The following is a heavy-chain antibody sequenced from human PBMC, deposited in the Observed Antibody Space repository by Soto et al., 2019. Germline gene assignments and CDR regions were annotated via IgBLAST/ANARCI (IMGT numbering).Heavy chain of an antibody. V-gene: IGHV1-69*13. Sequence: SVKVSCKASGGTFSSYAISWVRQAPGQGLEWMGGIIPIFGTANYAQKFQGRVTITADESTSTAYMELSSLRSEDTAVYYCARDSRMIVVVHTYYYYGMDVRAQRTTVTGSS. CDR1: GGTFSSYA. J-gene: IGHJ6*02. CDR3: ARDSRMIVVVHTYYYYGMDV. D-gene: IGHD3-22*01. CDR2: IIPIFGTA.